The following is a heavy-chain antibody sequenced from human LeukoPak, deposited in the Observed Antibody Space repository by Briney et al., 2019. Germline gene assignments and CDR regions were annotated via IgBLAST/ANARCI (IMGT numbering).Heavy chain of an antibody. CDR2: IIPIFGTA. D-gene: IGHD6-19*01. Sequence: ASVKVSCKASGGTFSSYAISWVRQAPGQGLEWMGGIIPIFGTANYAQKFQGRVTITADKSTSTAYMELSSLRSEDTAVYYCARGRAVAGRTTSFGYWGQGTLVTVSS. CDR3: ARGRAVAGRTTSFGY. CDR1: GGTFSSYA. V-gene: IGHV1-69*06. J-gene: IGHJ4*02.